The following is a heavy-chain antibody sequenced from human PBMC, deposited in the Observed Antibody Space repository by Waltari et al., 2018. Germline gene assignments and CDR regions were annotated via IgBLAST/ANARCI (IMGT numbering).Heavy chain of an antibody. Sequence: QVQLQESGPGLVKPSETLSLTCAVSGYSISSGYYWGWIRQPPGKGLEWIGSIYHSGSTYYNPSLQSRVTISGDTSKNQFSLNLSSVTAADTAVYYCARGAAAGGNAFDIWGQGTMVTVSS. CDR3: ARGAAAGGNAFDI. V-gene: IGHV4-38-2*01. CDR1: GYSISSGYY. J-gene: IGHJ3*02. D-gene: IGHD6-13*01. CDR2: IYHSGST.